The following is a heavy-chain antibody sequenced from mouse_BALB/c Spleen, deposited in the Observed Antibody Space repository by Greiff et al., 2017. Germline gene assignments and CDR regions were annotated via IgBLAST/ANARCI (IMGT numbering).Heavy chain of an antibody. CDR3: GISWDYGDAMDY. CDR1: GFTFSSFG. CDR2: ISSGSSTI. D-gene: IGHD2-4*01. Sequence: EVQRVESGGGLVQPGGSRKLSCAASGFTFSSFGMHWVRQAPEKGLEWVAYISSGSSTIYYADTVKGRFTISRDNPKNTLFLQMTSLRSEDTAMYYCGISWDYGDAMDYWGQGTSVTVSS. V-gene: IGHV5-17*02. J-gene: IGHJ4*01.